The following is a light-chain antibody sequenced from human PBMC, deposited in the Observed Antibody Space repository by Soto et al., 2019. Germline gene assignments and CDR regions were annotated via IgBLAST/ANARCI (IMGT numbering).Light chain of an antibody. Sequence: EIVLTQSPGALSLSPGERVTFSCRASQGVTSNSLAWYQQKPGQAPRLLIYAASSRATGIPDRFSGSGSGTDFALTISRLEPEDFAVYYCHQYGSPPQTFGQGTRVEVK. CDR1: QGVTSNS. CDR3: HQYGSPPQT. CDR2: AAS. V-gene: IGKV3-20*01. J-gene: IGKJ1*01.